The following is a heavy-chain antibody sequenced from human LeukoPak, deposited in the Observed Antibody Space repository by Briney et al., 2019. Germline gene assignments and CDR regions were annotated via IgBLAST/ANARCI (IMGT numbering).Heavy chain of an antibody. J-gene: IGHJ4*02. Sequence: PGGSLRLSCAAPGFAFSNYAMSWVRQTPGKGLEWVSSIGGSGTDTYSADSVEGRFIISRDNRKNTVYLQMNSLKAEDTAVYYCAKDLSSSGGFWGQGALVTVSS. CDR3: AKDLSSSGGF. V-gene: IGHV3-23*01. D-gene: IGHD5-12*01. CDR1: GFAFSNYA. CDR2: IGGSGTDT.